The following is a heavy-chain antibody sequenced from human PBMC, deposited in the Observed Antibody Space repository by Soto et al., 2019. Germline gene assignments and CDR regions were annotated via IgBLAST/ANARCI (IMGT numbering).Heavy chain of an antibody. CDR1: GYTFTSYY. CDR2: INPSGGST. CDR3: ARDLVPNYYDSSGYYGLFDY. J-gene: IGHJ4*02. Sequence: QVQLVQSGAEVKKPGASVKVSCKASGYTFTSYYMHWVRQAPGQGLEWMGIINPSGGSTSYAQKFQGRVNMTRDTSTSTVYMELSSLRSEDTAVYYCARDLVPNYYDSSGYYGLFDYWGQGTLVTVSS. V-gene: IGHV1-46*01. D-gene: IGHD3-22*01.